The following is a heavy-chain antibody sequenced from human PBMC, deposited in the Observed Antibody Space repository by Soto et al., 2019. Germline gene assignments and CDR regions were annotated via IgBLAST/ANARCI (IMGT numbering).Heavy chain of an antibody. CDR1: GYTSTSYG. CDR3: ARSMYYFDSSGYSYHYYGMDV. CDR2: ITAYNGKT. D-gene: IGHD3-22*01. V-gene: IGHV1-18*01. J-gene: IGHJ6*01. Sequence: QVQMVQSGAEVKEPGASVKVTCKASGYTSTSYGISWVRQAPGQGLEWMGWITAYNGKTNYAQNLQGRVIMTTDTSTSTAYMELRSLRSDDTAVYYCARSMYYFDSSGYSYHYYGMDVW.